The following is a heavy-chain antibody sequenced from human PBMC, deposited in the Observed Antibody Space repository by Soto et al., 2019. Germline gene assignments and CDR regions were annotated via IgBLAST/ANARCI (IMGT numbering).Heavy chain of an antibody. J-gene: IGHJ4*02. CDR3: ARDGVGATSFFGFLDY. Sequence: QVQLVESGGGVVQPGGSLRLSCAASASIFKGHGMHWVRQAPGKGLEWVAIIRCDGSDEHYVDSVKGRFTISRDNSKNLLYLKMNSLRAENTDVYYGARDGVGATSFFGFLDYWGQGTLVTVSS. V-gene: IGHV3-33*08. CDR2: IRCDGSDE. D-gene: IGHD1-26*01. CDR1: ASIFKGHG.